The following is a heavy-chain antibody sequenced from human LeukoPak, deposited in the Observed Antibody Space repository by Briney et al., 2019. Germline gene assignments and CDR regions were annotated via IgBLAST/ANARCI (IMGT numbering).Heavy chain of an antibody. CDR3: AKDPNTAMVPDFDY. CDR2: ISGNGDKI. CDR1: GFTFRNYA. V-gene: IGHV3-23*01. J-gene: IGHJ4*02. D-gene: IGHD5-18*01. Sequence: GGSLRLSCAASGFTFRNYAMSWIRQAPGKGLEWVSGISGNGDKIYYADSVKGRFTISRDNSKGTLHLQMNSLRGEDTAVYYCAKDPNTAMVPDFDYWGQGTLVTVSS.